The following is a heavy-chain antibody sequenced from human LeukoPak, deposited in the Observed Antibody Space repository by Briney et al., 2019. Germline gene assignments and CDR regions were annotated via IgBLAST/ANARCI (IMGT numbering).Heavy chain of an antibody. D-gene: IGHD3-10*01. Sequence: SETLSLTCTVSGSSMRSYYWSWIRQPPGKGLEWIGYFYDSGSTNYNPSLQSRVTISVDMSKNQYSLKLSSVTAADTAVYYCARGMLVHHRFDPWGQGTLVTVSS. V-gene: IGHV4-59*01. CDR3: ARGMLVHHRFDP. CDR2: FYDSGST. CDR1: GSSMRSYY. J-gene: IGHJ5*02.